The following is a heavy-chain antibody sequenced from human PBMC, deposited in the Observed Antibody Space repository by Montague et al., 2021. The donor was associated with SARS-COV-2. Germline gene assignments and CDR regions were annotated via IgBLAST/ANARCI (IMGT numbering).Heavy chain of an antibody. J-gene: IGHJ6*02. CDR2: INHSGST. CDR3: ARIRCITIFGVVITPYYYGMDV. D-gene: IGHD3-3*01. Sequence: SETLSLTCTVSGDSISNYYWSWIRQPPGKGLEWIGEINHSGSTNYNPSLKSRVTISVDTSKNQFSLKLSSVTAADTAVYYCARIRCITIFGVVITPYYYGMDVWGQGTTVTVSS. V-gene: IGHV4-34*01. CDR1: GDSISNYY.